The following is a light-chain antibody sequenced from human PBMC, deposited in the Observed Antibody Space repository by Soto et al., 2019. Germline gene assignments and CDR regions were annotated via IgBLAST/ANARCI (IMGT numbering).Light chain of an antibody. CDR1: ETIVTS. Sequence: DIQMTQSPSSLSASVGDRVTITCRASETIVTSLHWYQQKPGKAPKLLIYSASSLQSGVPSRFSGSGSGTDFTLTISNLQPEDFAIYYCQESYSTPGTFGQGTKVEIK. V-gene: IGKV1-39*01. J-gene: IGKJ1*01. CDR3: QESYSTPGT. CDR2: SAS.